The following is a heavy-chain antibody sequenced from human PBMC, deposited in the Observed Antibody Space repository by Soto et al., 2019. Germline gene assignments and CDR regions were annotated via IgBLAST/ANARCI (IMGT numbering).Heavy chain of an antibody. V-gene: IGHV3-9*01. CDR2: ISWNSGSI. J-gene: IGHJ4*02. CDR3: AKDSGYSYGYEIDY. CDR1: GFTFDDYA. Sequence: GGSLRLSCAASGFTFDDYAMHWVRQAPGKGLEWVSGISWNSGSIGYADSVKGRFTISRDNAKNSLYLQMNSLRAEDTALYYCAKDSGYSYGYEIDYWGQGTLVTVSS. D-gene: IGHD5-18*01.